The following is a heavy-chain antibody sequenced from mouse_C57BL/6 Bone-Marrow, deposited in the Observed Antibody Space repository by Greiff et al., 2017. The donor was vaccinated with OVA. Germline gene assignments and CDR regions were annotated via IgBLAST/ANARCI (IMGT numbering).Heavy chain of an antibody. V-gene: IGHV1-52*01. D-gene: IGHD1-1*01. J-gene: IGHJ2*01. CDR3: AREVYYCGSSLFDC. Sequence: QVQLQQPGAELVRPGSSVKLSCKASGYTFTSYWMHWVKQRPIQGLEWIGNIDPSDSETHYNQKFKDKATLTVDKSSSTAYMQLSSLTSEGSAVYYCAREVYYCGSSLFDCWGQGTTLTVSS. CDR1: GYTFTSYW. CDR2: IDPSDSET.